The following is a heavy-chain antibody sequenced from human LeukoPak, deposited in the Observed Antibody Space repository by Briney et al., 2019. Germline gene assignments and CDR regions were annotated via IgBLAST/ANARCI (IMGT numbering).Heavy chain of an antibody. V-gene: IGHV4-59*01. CDR2: IYYSGST. J-gene: IGHJ5*02. Sequence: PSETLSLTCTVSGGSISSYYWSWIRQPPGKGLEWIGYIYYSGSTNYNPSLKSRVTISVDTSKNQFSLKLSSVTAADTAVYYCARGRASKPWIQLLSWGQGTLVTVSS. CDR1: GGSISSYY. D-gene: IGHD5-18*01. CDR3: ARGRASKPWIQLLS.